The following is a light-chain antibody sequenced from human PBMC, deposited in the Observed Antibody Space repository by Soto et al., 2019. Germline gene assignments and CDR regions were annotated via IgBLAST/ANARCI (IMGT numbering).Light chain of an antibody. V-gene: IGLV2-14*01. CDR2: EVS. Sequence: QSVLTQPASVSGSPGQSITISCTGTSGDVGGYNYVSWYQQHPGKAPKLMIYEVSNRPSGVSNRFSGSKSGNTASLTISGLQPEDEADYYCSSYTSSSTLYVFGTGTKVTVL. CDR3: SSYTSSSTLYV. CDR1: SGDVGGYNY. J-gene: IGLJ1*01.